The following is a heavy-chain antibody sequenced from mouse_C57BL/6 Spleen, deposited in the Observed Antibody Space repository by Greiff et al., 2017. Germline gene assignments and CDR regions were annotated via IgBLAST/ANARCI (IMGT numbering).Heavy chain of an antibody. CDR1: GYTFTSYW. CDR3: ARRYGHDLGAMDY. D-gene: IGHD2-2*01. Sequence: QVQLQQPGAELVKPGASVKMSCKASGYTFTSYWITWVKQRPGQGLEWIGDIYPGSGSTNYNEKFKSKATLTVDTSSSTAYMQLSSLTSEDSAVYYCARRYGHDLGAMDYWGQGTSVTVSS. CDR2: IYPGSGST. V-gene: IGHV1-55*01. J-gene: IGHJ4*01.